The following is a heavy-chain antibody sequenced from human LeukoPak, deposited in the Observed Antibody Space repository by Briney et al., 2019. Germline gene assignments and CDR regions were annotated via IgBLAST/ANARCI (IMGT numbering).Heavy chain of an antibody. CDR2: IYSGGST. Sequence: GGSLRLSCAASGFTVNSNYMSWVRQAPGKGLEWVSVIYSGGSTYYADSVKGRSTISRDNSKNTLYLQMNSLRAEDTAVYYCASMYFSQYLQHWGQGTLVTVSS. V-gene: IGHV3-53*01. CDR1: GFTVNSNY. CDR3: ASMYFSQYLQH. D-gene: IGHD2-8*01. J-gene: IGHJ1*01.